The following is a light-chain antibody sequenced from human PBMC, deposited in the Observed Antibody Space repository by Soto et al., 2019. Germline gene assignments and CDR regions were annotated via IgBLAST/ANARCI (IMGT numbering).Light chain of an antibody. CDR2: ATS. CDR1: QSFSSSY. Sequence: TQSQGTLSLSRGARATLSCRASQSFSSSYLAWYQQKPGQAPRLLIYATSSRATGIPDRFSGSGSQTDFTLTISRLEPEDFAVYYCQQYGTSPRTFGQGTKVDIK. CDR3: QQYGTSPRT. V-gene: IGKV3-20*01. J-gene: IGKJ1*01.